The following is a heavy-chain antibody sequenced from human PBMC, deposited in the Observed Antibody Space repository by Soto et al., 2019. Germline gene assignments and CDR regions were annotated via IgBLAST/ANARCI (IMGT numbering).Heavy chain of an antibody. J-gene: IGHJ4*02. Sequence: ASVKVSCKASGYTFTNYALHWVRQAPGQRLEWMGWINAGNGNTKYSQKFQGRVTITRDTSASTAYVELSSLRSEDTAVYYCAKDRITMVRGVLIMHYCAQGTLVTVSS. D-gene: IGHD3-10*01. V-gene: IGHV1-3*01. CDR2: INAGNGNT. CDR3: AKDRITMVRGVLIMHY. CDR1: GYTFTNYA.